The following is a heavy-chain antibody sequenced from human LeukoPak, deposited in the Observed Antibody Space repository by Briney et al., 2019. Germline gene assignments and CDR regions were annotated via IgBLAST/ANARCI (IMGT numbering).Heavy chain of an antibody. CDR2: ISSSSNNI. D-gene: IGHD2-15*01. CDR1: GFSLSSYS. Sequence: GGSLRLSCAASGFSLSSYSMDWFRQTPGKGLEWISYISSSSNNIYYADSVEGRFTISRDNAKNALYLQMNNRRAEDTALYSRARHINYCPPTLRNGKWFDPWGQGTLVTVSS. J-gene: IGHJ5*02. V-gene: IGHV3-48*04. CDR3: ARHINYCPPTLRNGKWFDP.